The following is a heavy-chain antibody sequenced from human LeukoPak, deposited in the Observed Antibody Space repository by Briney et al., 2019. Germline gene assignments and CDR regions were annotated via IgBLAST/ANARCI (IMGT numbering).Heavy chain of an antibody. V-gene: IGHV4-38-2*02. CDR2: IYHSGST. J-gene: IGHJ5*02. Sequence: PSETLSLTCTVSGYSISSGYYWGWIRQPPGKGLEWIGSIYHSGSTYYNPSLKSRVTISVDTSKNQFSLKLSSVTAADTAVYYCATSLYVYSSSGNNWFDPWGQGTLVTVS. CDR3: ATSLYVYSSSGNNWFDP. D-gene: IGHD6-13*01. CDR1: GYSISSGYY.